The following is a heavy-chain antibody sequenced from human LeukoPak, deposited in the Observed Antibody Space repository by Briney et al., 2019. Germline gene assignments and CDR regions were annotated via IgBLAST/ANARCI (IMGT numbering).Heavy chain of an antibody. J-gene: IGHJ4*02. Sequence: GGSLRLSCAASGFTFSSYGMHWVRQAPGKGLEWVAVIWYDGSNKYYADSVKGRFTISRDNSKNTLYLQMNSLRAEDTAVYYCARDGEGYCSSTRCPILYYFDYWGQGTLVTVSS. D-gene: IGHD2-2*01. V-gene: IGHV3-33*01. CDR3: ARDGEGYCSSTRCPILYYFDY. CDR2: IWYDGSNK. CDR1: GFTFSSYG.